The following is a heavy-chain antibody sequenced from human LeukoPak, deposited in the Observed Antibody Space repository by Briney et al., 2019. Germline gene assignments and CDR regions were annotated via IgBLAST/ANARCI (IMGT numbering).Heavy chain of an antibody. CDR3: ARGCGLYGYLYYFDY. CDR1: GGSFSGYY. J-gene: IGHJ4*02. Sequence: SETLSLTCAVYGGSFSGYYWNWIRQPPGKGLEWIGEVNHTRSTDYNPSLKSRVSISVDTSKNQFSLKLSSVTAADTAVYYCARGCGLYGYLYYFDYWGQGTLVTVSS. D-gene: IGHD5-18*01. CDR2: VNHTRST. V-gene: IGHV4-34*01.